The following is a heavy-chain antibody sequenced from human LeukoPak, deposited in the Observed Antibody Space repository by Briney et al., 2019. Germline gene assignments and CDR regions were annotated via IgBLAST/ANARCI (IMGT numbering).Heavy chain of an antibody. CDR1: GFTFSCYA. D-gene: IGHD6-19*01. V-gene: IGHV3-23*01. CDR3: AKGWGATVAGTSVYFDY. J-gene: IGHJ4*02. CDR2: ISGSGGST. Sequence: GGSLRLSCAASGFTFSCYAMSWVRQAPGKGLEWVSAISGSGGSTYYADSVKGRFTISRDNSKNTLYLQMNSLRAEDTAVYYCAKGWGATVAGTSVYFDYWGQGTLVTVSS.